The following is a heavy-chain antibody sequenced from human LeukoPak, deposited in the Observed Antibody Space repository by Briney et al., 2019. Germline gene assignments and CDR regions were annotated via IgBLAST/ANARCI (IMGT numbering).Heavy chain of an antibody. V-gene: IGHV1-69*13. D-gene: IGHD6-6*01. CDR3: ARGNSRSSSEEGYYFDY. CDR2: IIPIFGTA. CDR1: GGTFSSYA. J-gene: IGHJ4*02. Sequence: ASVKVSCKASGGTFSSYAISWVRQAPGQGLEWMGGIIPIFGTANYAQKFQGRVTITADESTSTAYMELSSLRSEDTAVYYCARGNSRSSSEEGYYFDYWGQGTLVTVSS.